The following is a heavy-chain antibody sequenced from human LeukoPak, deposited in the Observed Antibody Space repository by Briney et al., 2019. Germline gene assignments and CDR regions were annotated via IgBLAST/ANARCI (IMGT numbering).Heavy chain of an antibody. CDR3: ARGYCSSTSCFLYYYYMDV. Sequence: ASVKVSCKASGYTFTSYGISWVRQAPGQGLEWMGWISAYNGNTNYAQKLQGRVTMTTDTSTSTAYMELRSLRSDDTAVYYCARGYCSSTSCFLYYYYMDVWGKGAAATVSS. J-gene: IGHJ6*03. CDR1: GYTFTSYG. D-gene: IGHD2-2*01. CDR2: ISAYNGNT. V-gene: IGHV1-18*01.